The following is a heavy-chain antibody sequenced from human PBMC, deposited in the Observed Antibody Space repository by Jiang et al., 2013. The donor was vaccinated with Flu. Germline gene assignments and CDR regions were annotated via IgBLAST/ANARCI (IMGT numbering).Heavy chain of an antibody. V-gene: IGHV4-59*08. CDR3: ARSYCGGDCYSMFGYSYYGMDV. J-gene: IGHJ6*02. D-gene: IGHD2-21*02. CDR2: IHNSGTT. CDR1: SGSISSHY. Sequence: LVKPSETLSLTCTVSSGSISSHYWSWIQQPPGKGLEWIGYIHNSGTTNYNPSLKSRVTISIDTSTNQFSLKLISVTAPDTAVYYCARSYCGGDCYSMFGYSYYGMDVWGQGTTVTVSS.